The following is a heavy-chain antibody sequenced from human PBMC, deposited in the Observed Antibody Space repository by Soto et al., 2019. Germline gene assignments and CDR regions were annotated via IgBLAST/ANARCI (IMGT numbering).Heavy chain of an antibody. V-gene: IGHV1-18*01. J-gene: IGHJ6*02. CDR2: ISTYYGNT. Sequence: ASVKVSCKASGYIFRDYGITWVRQAPGRGLEWMGWISTYYGNTDYAQIVQGRVTMTTDTAASTAYMELTNLRSDDTAVYYCARAVGHCSDSSCYSSTFSGYNYAWDVWGQGTAVTVSS. CDR3: ARAVGHCSDSSCYSSTFSGYNYAWDV. CDR1: GYIFRDYG. D-gene: IGHD2-2*01.